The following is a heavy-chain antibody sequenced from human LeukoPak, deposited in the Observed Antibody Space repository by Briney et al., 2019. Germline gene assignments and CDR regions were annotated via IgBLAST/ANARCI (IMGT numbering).Heavy chain of an antibody. Sequence: GGSLRLSCAASGFTFSGSAIHWVRQASGKGLEWVGRIRGKANTYATAYAASVKDRFTISRDDSRNTAYLQMNSLKSEDTAVYYCTRLDLQYWFFDLWGRGTLVTVSS. D-gene: IGHD3-9*01. J-gene: IGHJ2*01. CDR1: GFTFSGSA. V-gene: IGHV3-73*01. CDR2: IRGKANTYAT. CDR3: TRLDLQYWFFDL.